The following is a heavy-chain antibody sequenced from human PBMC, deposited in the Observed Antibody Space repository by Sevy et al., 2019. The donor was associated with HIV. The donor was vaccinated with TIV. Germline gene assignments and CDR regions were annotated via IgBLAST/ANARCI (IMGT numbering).Heavy chain of an antibody. CDR1: GYTLTELS. Sequence: ASVKVSCKVSGYTLTELSMHWVRQAPGKGLEWMGGFDPEDGETIYAQKFQGRVTMTEDTSTDTAYMELSSLRSEDTAVSYCATGITFGGVISYYFDYWGQGTLVTVSS. D-gene: IGHD3-16*02. V-gene: IGHV1-24*01. CDR3: ATGITFGGVISYYFDY. J-gene: IGHJ4*02. CDR2: FDPEDGET.